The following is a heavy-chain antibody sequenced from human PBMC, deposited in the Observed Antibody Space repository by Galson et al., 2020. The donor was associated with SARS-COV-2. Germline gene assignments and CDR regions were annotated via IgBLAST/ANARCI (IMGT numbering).Heavy chain of an antibody. Sequence: ETSETLSLTCTVTGGSITRYYRSWIPQPPGKGLEWIGYIYYSGSTNYNPSLKSRVTISVDTSKNQFSLKLSSVTAADTAVYSCANLRSGSFDYWGQGTLVVVSS. D-gene: IGHD1-26*01. J-gene: IGHJ4*02. V-gene: IGHV4-59*08. CDR1: GGSITRYY. CDR3: ANLRSGSFDY. CDR2: IYYSGST.